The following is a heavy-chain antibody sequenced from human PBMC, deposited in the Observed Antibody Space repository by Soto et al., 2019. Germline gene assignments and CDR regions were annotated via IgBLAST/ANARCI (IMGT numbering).Heavy chain of an antibody. D-gene: IGHD3-3*01. V-gene: IGHV5-51*01. CDR1: GYSFTSYW. CDR2: IYPGDSDN. J-gene: IGHJ4*02. CDR3: ARRGYDFWDDLKYYFDY. Sequence: PGESLKISCKGSGYSFTSYWIGWVRQMTGKSLEWMGNIYPGDSDNRYSPSFQGQDTISADKSISNAYLPWSKLKDSDTAMDYCARRGYDFWDDLKYYFDYWGQGTLVTVSS.